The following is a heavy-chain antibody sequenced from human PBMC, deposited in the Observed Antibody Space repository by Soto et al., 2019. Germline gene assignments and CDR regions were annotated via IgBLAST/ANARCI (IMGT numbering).Heavy chain of an antibody. D-gene: IGHD3-10*01. Sequence: GGSLRLSCAASGFTFDDYTMHWVRQAPGKGLEWVSLISWDGGSTYYADSVKGRFTISRDNSKNSLYLQMNSLRTEDTALYYCAKDMVLYYYGSGAMGGMDVWGQGTTVTVSS. CDR3: AKDMVLYYYGSGAMGGMDV. CDR1: GFTFDDYT. CDR2: ISWDGGST. J-gene: IGHJ6*02. V-gene: IGHV3-43*01.